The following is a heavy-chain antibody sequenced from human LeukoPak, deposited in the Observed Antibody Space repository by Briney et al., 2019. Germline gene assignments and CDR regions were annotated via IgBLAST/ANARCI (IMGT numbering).Heavy chain of an antibody. CDR1: GFTFSNYW. CDR2: IDQDGSAE. Sequence: RSGGSLRLSCAVSGFTFSNYWMSWVRQSPGRGLEWVANIDQDGSAEYYVDSVGGRFTVSRDNAKNSLYLQIDSLRAEDTAVYYCARADSYGSILDYWGRGTLVTVSS. V-gene: IGHV3-7*04. D-gene: IGHD5-18*01. J-gene: IGHJ4*02. CDR3: ARADSYGSILDY.